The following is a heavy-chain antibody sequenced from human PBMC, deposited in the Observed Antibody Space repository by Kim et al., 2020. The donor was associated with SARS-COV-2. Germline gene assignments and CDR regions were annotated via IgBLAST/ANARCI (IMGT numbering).Heavy chain of an antibody. CDR2: INHSGST. CDR3: ARIGYGSGSFDY. CDR1: GGSFNGYF. J-gene: IGHJ4*02. D-gene: IGHD3-10*01. V-gene: IGHV4-34*01. Sequence: SETLSLTCAVFGGSFNGYFWSWIRQPPGKGLEWIGEINHSGSTQDNPSLKSRLTISVDTSKKQFSLKLTSVTAADTAVYYCARIGYGSGSFDYWSQGTLVTVSS.